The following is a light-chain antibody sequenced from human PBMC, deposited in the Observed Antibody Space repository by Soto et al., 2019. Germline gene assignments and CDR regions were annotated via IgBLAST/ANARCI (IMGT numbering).Light chain of an antibody. CDR1: QSVDSY. J-gene: IGKJ1*01. Sequence: EIVFTHSPCTLSLSPGERATLSCRASQSVDSYLAWYQQEPGQAPRLLIYGASTRATGIPDRFSGSGSGTDFTLTISRLEPEDFAVYYCQQYGSSPRTFGQGTKVDIK. V-gene: IGKV3-20*01. CDR3: QQYGSSPRT. CDR2: GAS.